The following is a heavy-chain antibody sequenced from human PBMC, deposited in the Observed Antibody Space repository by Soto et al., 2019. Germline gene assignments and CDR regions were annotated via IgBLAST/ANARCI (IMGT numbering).Heavy chain of an antibody. J-gene: IGHJ5*01. D-gene: IGHD1-26*01. CDR3: ARITIYGTHFDS. CDR1: GYKFPSYG. CDR2: ISAYKGNT. V-gene: IGHV1-18*01. Sequence: ASVKVSCKTSGYKFPSYGIIWVRQAPGQGFEWLGWISAYKGNTNYAQSVEGRVTMTTDASTNTAYMELRSLTSDDTAMYYCARITIYGTHFDSWGQGTQVTVSS.